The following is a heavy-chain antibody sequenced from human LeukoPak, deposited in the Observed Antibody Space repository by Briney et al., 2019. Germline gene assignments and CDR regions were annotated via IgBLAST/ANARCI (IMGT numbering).Heavy chain of an antibody. Sequence: GSVTVSFKASVYTFIHPYIHWVRQAPGQGLEWMGWINPKSGDTKYSQKFQGRVSMTSDTSIATAYMELSRLNSDDTAVYYCARDKGSSGWFYYYYFMDLWGRGTTVTVSS. D-gene: IGHD6-19*01. CDR2: INPKSGDT. CDR3: ARDKGSSGWFYYYYFMDL. J-gene: IGHJ6*03. CDR1: VYTFIHPY. V-gene: IGHV1-2*02.